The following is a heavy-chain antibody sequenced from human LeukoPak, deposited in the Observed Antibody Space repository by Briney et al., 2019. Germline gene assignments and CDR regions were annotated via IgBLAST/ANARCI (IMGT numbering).Heavy chain of an antibody. D-gene: IGHD3-9*01. Sequence: ASVKVSCKASGYTFTSYAMNWVPQAPGQGLEWMGWINTNTGNPTYAQGFTGRFVFSLDTSVSTAYLQISSLKAEDTAVYYCAREGSGLRYFDWLSHYLYLDYWGQGTLVTVSS. CDR3: AREGSGLRYFDWLSHYLYLDY. V-gene: IGHV7-4-1*02. CDR1: GYTFTSYA. J-gene: IGHJ4*02. CDR2: INTNTGNP.